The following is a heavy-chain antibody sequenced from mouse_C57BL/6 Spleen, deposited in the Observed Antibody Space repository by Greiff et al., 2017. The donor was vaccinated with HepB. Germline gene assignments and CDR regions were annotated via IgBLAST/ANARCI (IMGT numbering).Heavy chain of an antibody. V-gene: IGHV1-19*01. Sequence: VQLKQSGPVLVKPGASVKMSCKASGYTFTDYYMNWVKQSHGKSLEWIGVINPYNGGTSYNQKFKGKATLTVDKSSSTAYMELNSLTSEDSAVYYCARPSSYYGSSYGYFDVWGTGTTVTVSS. J-gene: IGHJ1*03. CDR3: ARPSSYYGSSYGYFDV. CDR2: INPYNGGT. CDR1: GYTFTDYY. D-gene: IGHD1-1*01.